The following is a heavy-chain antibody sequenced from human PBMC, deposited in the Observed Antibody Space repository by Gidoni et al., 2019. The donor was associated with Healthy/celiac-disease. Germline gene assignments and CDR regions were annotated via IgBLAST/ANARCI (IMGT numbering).Heavy chain of an antibody. CDR1: GGSISSSSYY. Sequence: QLQLQESGPGLVKPSETLSLTCTVPGGSISSSSYYWGWIRQPPGKGLEWIGSIYYSGSTYYNPSLKSRVTISVDTSKNQFSLKLSSVTAADTAVYYCARQTRGIVVVPAAPVDYWGQGTLVTVSS. CDR3: ARQTRGIVVVPAAPVDY. D-gene: IGHD2-2*01. J-gene: IGHJ4*02. V-gene: IGHV4-39*01. CDR2: IYYSGST.